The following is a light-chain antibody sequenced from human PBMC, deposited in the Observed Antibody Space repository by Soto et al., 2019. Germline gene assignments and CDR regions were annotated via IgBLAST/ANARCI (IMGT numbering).Light chain of an antibody. CDR1: SSDVGAYNY. J-gene: IGLJ2*01. CDR3: CSYAGTNILV. Sequence: QSALTQPRSVSGSPGQSVTISCTGTSSDVGAYNYVSWYQQHPGKAPKVMIYDVSKRPSGVPDRFSGSKSDNTASLTISGLQAEDEADYYCCSYAGTNILVFGGGTKLTVL. CDR2: DVS. V-gene: IGLV2-11*01.